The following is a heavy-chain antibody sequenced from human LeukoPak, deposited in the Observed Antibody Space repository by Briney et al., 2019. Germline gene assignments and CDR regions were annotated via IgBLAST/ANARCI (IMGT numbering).Heavy chain of an antibody. Sequence: GGSLRLSCTASGFTFSDYWMSWVGQAPGKGLEWVANIKQDGSEKYHVDSVKGRFTISRDNAKKSLYLQMNSLRADDTVVYYCARDRRYYESFEYWGQGTPVTVSS. CDR2: IKQDGSEK. J-gene: IGHJ4*02. D-gene: IGHD3-22*01. V-gene: IGHV3-7*01. CDR3: ARDRRYYESFEY. CDR1: GFTFSDYW.